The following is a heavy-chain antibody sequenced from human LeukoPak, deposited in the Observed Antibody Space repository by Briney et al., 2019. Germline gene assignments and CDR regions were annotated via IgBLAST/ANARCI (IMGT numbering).Heavy chain of an antibody. V-gene: IGHV3-74*01. CDR1: GFTFSSYW. CDR2: INSDGSST. Sequence: GGSLRLSCAASGFTFSSYWMHWVRQAPGKGLVWVSRINSDGSSTSYADSVKGRFTISRDNAKNSLYLQMNSLRAEDTAVYYCARDSRSAAMVDYWGQGTLVTVSS. J-gene: IGHJ4*02. CDR3: ARDSRSAAMVDY. D-gene: IGHD5-18*01.